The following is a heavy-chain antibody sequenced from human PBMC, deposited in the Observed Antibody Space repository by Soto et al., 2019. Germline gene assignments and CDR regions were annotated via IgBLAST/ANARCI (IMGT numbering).Heavy chain of an antibody. CDR1: GFTFSSYG. CDR3: AKDQLRGVRGVITYFYGMDV. Sequence: QVQLVESGGGVVQHGRSLRLSCAASGFTFSSYGMHWVRQAPGKGLEWVAVISYDGSNKYYADAVKGRFTISRDNSKNMLYLQMNSLRAEYTAMYYCAKDQLRGVRGVITYFYGMDVCGQGPTVTVSS. V-gene: IGHV3-30*18. J-gene: IGHJ6*02. CDR2: ISYDGSNK. D-gene: IGHD3-10*01.